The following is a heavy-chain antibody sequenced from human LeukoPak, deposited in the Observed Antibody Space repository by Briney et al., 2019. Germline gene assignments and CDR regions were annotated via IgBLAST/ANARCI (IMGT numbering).Heavy chain of an antibody. CDR2: IYYSGST. J-gene: IGHJ4*02. Sequence: KPSETLSLTCTVSGGSISSSSYYWGWIRQPPGKGLEWIGIIYYSGSTYYNPSLKSRVTISVDTSKNQFSLKLSSVTAAGTAVYYCARGDCSGGSCYPKSAFFDYWGQGTLVTVSS. CDR3: ARGDCSGGSCYPKSAFFDY. V-gene: IGHV4-39*07. D-gene: IGHD2-15*01. CDR1: GGSISSSSYY.